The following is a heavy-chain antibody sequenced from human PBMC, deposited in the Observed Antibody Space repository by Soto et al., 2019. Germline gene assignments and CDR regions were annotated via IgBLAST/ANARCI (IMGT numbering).Heavy chain of an antibody. V-gene: IGHV3-53*01. D-gene: IGHD3-22*01. CDR2: IYSGGST. CDR1: GFTVSSNY. Sequence: GGSLRLSCAASGFTVSSNYMSWVRQAPGKGLEWVSVIYSGGSTYYADSVKGRFTISRDNSKNTLYLQMNSLRAEDTAVYYCARGRSSSGYYYFDYWGQGTLVTVS. CDR3: ARGRSSSGYYYFDY. J-gene: IGHJ4*02.